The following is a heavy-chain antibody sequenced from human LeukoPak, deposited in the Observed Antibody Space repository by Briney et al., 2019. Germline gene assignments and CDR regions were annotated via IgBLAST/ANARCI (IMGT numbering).Heavy chain of an antibody. D-gene: IGHD3-22*01. CDR2: IYYSGST. Sequence: SSETLSLTCAVYGVSFSGYHWSWIRQPPGKGLEWIGYIYYSGSTNYNPSLKSRVTISVDTSKNQFSLKLSSVTAADTAVYYCARDSSGYYSGDDYYFDYWGQGTLVTVSS. CDR1: GVSFSGYH. CDR3: ARDSSGYYSGDDYYFDY. J-gene: IGHJ4*02. V-gene: IGHV4-59*01.